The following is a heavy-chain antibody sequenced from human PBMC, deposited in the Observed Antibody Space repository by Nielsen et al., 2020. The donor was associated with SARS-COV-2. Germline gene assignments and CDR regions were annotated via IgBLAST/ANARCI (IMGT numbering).Heavy chain of an antibody. J-gene: IGHJ4*02. CDR2: IYTDGST. CDR3: ARLGSSSWYFDY. V-gene: IGHV3-53*01. Sequence: GGSLRLSCAASGFTVSSNYMSWVRQAPGKGLEWVSVIYTDGSTYYADSVKGRFIISRDNSENTVYLQMNSLRAEDTAVYYCARLGSSSWYFDYWGQGTLVTVSS. D-gene: IGHD6-13*01. CDR1: GFTVSSNY.